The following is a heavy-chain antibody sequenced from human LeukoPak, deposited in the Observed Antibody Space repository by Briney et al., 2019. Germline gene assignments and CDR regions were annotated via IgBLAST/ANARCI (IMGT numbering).Heavy chain of an antibody. V-gene: IGHV4-61*08. CDR2: IYYSGST. Sequence: SETLSLTCTVSGGSISSGGYYWSWIRQPPGKGLEWIGYIYYSGSTNYNPSLKSRVTISVDTSKNQFSLKLSSVTAADTAVYYCARDARSGWYFYAYWGQGTLVTVSS. J-gene: IGHJ4*02. CDR1: GGSISSGGYY. D-gene: IGHD6-19*01. CDR3: ARDARSGWYFYAY.